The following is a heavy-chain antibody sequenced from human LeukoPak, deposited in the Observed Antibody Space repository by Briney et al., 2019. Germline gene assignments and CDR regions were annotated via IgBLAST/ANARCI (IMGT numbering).Heavy chain of an antibody. D-gene: IGHD5-12*01. J-gene: IGHJ4*02. Sequence: ASVKVSCKASGYTFTGYYMHWVRQAPGQGLEWMGWMNPNSGNTGYAQKFQGRVTITRNTSISTAYMELSSLRSEDTAVYYCARAVGLPLPRTYYFDYWGQGTLVTVSS. V-gene: IGHV1-8*03. CDR3: ARAVGLPLPRTYYFDY. CDR1: GYTFTGYY. CDR2: MNPNSGNT.